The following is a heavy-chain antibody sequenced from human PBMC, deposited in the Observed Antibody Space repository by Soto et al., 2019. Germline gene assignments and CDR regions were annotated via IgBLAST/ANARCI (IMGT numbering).Heavy chain of an antibody. CDR3: ARHGYSYGGGYFDY. CDR1: GFTVSSNS. D-gene: IGHD5-18*01. J-gene: IGHJ4*02. V-gene: IGHV3-66*04. Sequence: EVQLVESGGGLVQPGGSLRLSCAASGFTVSSNSMSWVRQAPGKGLEWVSVIYSGGSAYYADSVKGRFTISRDNSKNSLYLQMNRLRAEDTAVYYCARHGYSYGGGYFDYWGQGTLVTVSS. CDR2: IYSGGSA.